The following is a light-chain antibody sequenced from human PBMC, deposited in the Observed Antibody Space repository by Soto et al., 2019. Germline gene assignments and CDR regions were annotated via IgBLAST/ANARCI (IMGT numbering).Light chain of an antibody. Sequence: DIQMTQSPSSLSASVGDRVTITCQASQDISNYLNWYQQKPGKAPKLLIYDASNLETGVPSRFNGSGSGTDFTFTISSLQPEDIATYYCQQYDNLPPPTFGGGTKVEIK. CDR3: QQYDNLPPPT. J-gene: IGKJ4*01. CDR1: QDISNY. V-gene: IGKV1-33*01. CDR2: DAS.